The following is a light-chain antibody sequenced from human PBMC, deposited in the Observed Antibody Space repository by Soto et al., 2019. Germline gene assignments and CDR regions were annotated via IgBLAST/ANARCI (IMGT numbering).Light chain of an antibody. J-gene: IGLJ1*01. V-gene: IGLV1-47*01. CDR3: AAWDDSLSGHV. Sequence: QSVLTQPPSVSGAPGQRVTISCTGSSSNIGAGYDVHWYQQLPGTAPKLLIYRNNQRPSGVPDRFSGSKSGTSASLAISGLRSEDEADYHCAAWDDSLSGHVFGTGTKVTVL. CDR1: SSNIGAGYD. CDR2: RNN.